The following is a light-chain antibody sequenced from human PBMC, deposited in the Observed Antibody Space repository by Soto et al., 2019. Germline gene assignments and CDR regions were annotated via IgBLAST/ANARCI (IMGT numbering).Light chain of an antibody. CDR3: QQYNTFSFT. CDR2: RAS. V-gene: IGKV1-5*03. CDR1: RAISDW. Sequence: DIQMTQSPSTLSASLGDRVTITCRASRAISDWLAWYQQRPGKAPKLLIYRASRLESGVTSRFSGSGSGTEFTLTIRGLQPDDFATYYCQQYNTFSFTFGQGTQLEI. J-gene: IGKJ2*01.